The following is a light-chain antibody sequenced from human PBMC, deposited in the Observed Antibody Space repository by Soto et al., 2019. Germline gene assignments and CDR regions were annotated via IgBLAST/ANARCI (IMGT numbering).Light chain of an antibody. V-gene: IGLV2-14*01. CDR2: EVS. CDR3: SSYTSTNSLYV. J-gene: IGLJ1*01. Sequence: QSVLTQPASVSGSPGQSITISCTGTSSDVGDYNYVSWYQQLPGKAPKLMIYEVSRRPSGVSNRFSGSKSGNTASLTISGLQAEDEADYYCSSYTSTNSLYVFGTGTQLTVL. CDR1: SSDVGDYNY.